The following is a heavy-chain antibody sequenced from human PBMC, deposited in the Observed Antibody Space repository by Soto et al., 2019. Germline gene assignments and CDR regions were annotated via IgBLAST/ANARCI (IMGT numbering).Heavy chain of an antibody. Sequence: PSETLSLTCTVSGGSISSYYWSWIRQHPGKGLEWIGYIYYSGSTNYNPSLKSRVTISVDTSKNQFSLKLSSVTAADTAVYYCGRGIGAVVTLLNRPPGAFDIWGQGTIVTVSS. CDR3: GRGIGAVVTLLNRPPGAFDI. D-gene: IGHD3-22*01. V-gene: IGHV4-59*01. CDR2: IYYSGST. J-gene: IGHJ3*02. CDR1: GGSISSYY.